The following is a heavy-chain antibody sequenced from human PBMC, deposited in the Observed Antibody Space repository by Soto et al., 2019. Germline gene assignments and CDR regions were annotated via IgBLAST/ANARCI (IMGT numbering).Heavy chain of an antibody. CDR3: ARDPLYCSSTSCYYYYYYMDV. J-gene: IGHJ6*03. CDR2: INAGNGNT. Sequence: ASVKGSCKASGYTFTSYAMHWVRQAPGQRLEWMGWINAGNGNTKYSQKFQGRVTITRDTSASTAYMELSSLRSEDTAVYYCARDPLYCSSTSCYYYYYYMDVWGKGTTVTVSS. CDR1: GYTFTSYA. V-gene: IGHV1-3*01. D-gene: IGHD2-2*01.